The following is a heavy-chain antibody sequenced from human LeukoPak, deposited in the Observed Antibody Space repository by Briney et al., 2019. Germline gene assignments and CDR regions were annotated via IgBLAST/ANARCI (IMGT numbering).Heavy chain of an antibody. V-gene: IGHV3-21*01. D-gene: IGHD2-2*01. CDR1: GFTFSDYS. Sequence: GGSLRLSCAASGFTFSDYSMKWVRQAPGKGREWVSSISSANSYFYHTDSVKGPFTMSRAKGKNSLSLQMDSLRDDDPDVFSWARGAQIVVAPASQARPGPSGVDYWGQGILVTVSS. CDR2: ISSANSYF. J-gene: IGHJ4*02. CDR3: ARGAQIVVAPASQARPGPSGVDY.